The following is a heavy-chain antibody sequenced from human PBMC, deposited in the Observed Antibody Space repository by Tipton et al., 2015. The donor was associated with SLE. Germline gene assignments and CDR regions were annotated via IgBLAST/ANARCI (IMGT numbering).Heavy chain of an antibody. D-gene: IGHD4-17*01. CDR3: ARGLYGDEPGY. CDR1: GGGFSGHN. J-gene: IGHJ4*02. Sequence: LRLSCAVYGGGFSGHNCSWVPQPPGKGVGWVGEINHSGSTNYNPSLKSRVTISVETSKNQFSLKLTSLSAADTAVYYCARGLYGDEPGYWGQGTLVTVSS. V-gene: IGHV4-34*01. CDR2: INHSGST.